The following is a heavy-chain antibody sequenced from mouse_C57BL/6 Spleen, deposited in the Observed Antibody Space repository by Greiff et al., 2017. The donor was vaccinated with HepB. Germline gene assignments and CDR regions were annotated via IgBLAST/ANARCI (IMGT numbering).Heavy chain of an antibody. D-gene: IGHD1-1*01. J-gene: IGHJ4*01. V-gene: IGHV5-4*03. CDR3: ARRSGSSWEAMDY. Sequence: EVQLVESGGGLVKPGGSLKLSCAASGFTFSSYAMSWVRQTPEKRLEWVATISDGGSYTYYPDNVKGRFTISRDNAKNNLYLQMSHLKSEDTAMYYCARRSGSSWEAMDYWGQGTSVTVSS. CDR2: ISDGGSYT. CDR1: GFTFSSYA.